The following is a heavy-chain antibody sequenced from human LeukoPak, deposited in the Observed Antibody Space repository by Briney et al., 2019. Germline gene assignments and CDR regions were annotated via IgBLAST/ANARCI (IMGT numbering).Heavy chain of an antibody. CDR3: ARGIGSDIVVVVAASGMDV. V-gene: IGHV1-8*01. D-gene: IGHD2-15*01. J-gene: IGHJ6*02. Sequence: ASVKVSCKASGYTFTSYDINRVRQATGQGLEWMGWMNPNSGNTGYAQKFQGRVTMTRNTSISTAYMELSSLRSEDTAVYYCARGIGSDIVVVVAASGMDVWGQGTTVTVSS. CDR1: GYTFTSYD. CDR2: MNPNSGNT.